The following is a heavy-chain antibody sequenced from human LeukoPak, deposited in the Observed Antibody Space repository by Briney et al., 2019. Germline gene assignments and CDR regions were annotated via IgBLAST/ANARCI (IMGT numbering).Heavy chain of an antibody. CDR1: GGSISSGDYY. CDR3: ARDPIYCSGGSCSD. CDR2: IYYSGST. D-gene: IGHD2-15*01. Sequence: SETLSLTCTVSGGSISSGDYYWSWIRQPPGTGLEWIGYIYYSGSTYYNPSLKSRVTISVDTSKNQFSLKLSSVTAADTAVYYCARDPIYCSGGSCSDWGQGTLVTVSS. J-gene: IGHJ4*02. V-gene: IGHV4-30-4*01.